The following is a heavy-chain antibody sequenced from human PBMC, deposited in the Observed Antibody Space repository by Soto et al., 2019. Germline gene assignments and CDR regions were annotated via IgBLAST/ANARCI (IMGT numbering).Heavy chain of an antibody. CDR1: GGTFSSYA. D-gene: IGHD3-10*01. V-gene: IGHV1-69*01. J-gene: IGHJ2*01. CDR3: ARDRGSGSYDWYFDL. Sequence: QVQLVQSGAEVKKPGSSVKVSCKASGGTFSSYAISWVRQAPGQGLEWMGGIIPIFGTANYAQKFQGRVTITADESTSTAYMELSSLRSEHTAVYYCARDRGSGSYDWYFDLWGRGTLVTVSS. CDR2: IIPIFGTA.